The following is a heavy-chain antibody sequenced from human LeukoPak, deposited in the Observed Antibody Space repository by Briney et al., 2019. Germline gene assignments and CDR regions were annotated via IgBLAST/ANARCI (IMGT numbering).Heavy chain of an antibody. CDR3: AKSLGIVVVVAATGWFDP. Sequence: GGSLRLSCAASGFTFSSYSMNWVRQAPGKGLEWVSAISGSGGSTYYADSVKGRFTISRDNSKNTLYLQMNSLRAEDTAVYYCAKSLGIVVVVAATGWFDPWGQGTLVTVSS. CDR2: ISGSGGST. J-gene: IGHJ5*02. V-gene: IGHV3-23*01. D-gene: IGHD2-15*01. CDR1: GFTFSSYS.